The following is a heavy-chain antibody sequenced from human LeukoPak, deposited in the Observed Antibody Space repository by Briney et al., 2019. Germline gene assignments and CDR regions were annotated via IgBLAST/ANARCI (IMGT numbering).Heavy chain of an antibody. D-gene: IGHD1-26*01. CDR1: GGSFSGYY. J-gene: IGHJ3*02. CDR2: INHSGST. Sequence: SETLSLTCAVYGGSFSGYYWSWIRQPPGKGLEWIGEINHSGSTNYNPSLKSRVTISVDTSKNQFSLKLSSVTAADTAVYYCARWPLVGATDSRAFDIWGQGTMVTVSS. CDR3: ARWPLVGATDSRAFDI. V-gene: IGHV4-34*01.